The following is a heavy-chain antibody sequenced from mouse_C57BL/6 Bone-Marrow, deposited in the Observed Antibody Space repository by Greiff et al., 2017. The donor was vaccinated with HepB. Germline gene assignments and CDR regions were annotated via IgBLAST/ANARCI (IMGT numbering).Heavy chain of an antibody. J-gene: IGHJ3*01. CDR1: GFTFSSYA. CDR3: ARGGGPLLRYLPGFAY. V-gene: IGHV5-4*01. D-gene: IGHD1-1*01. Sequence: EVQRVESGGGLVKPGGSLKLSCAASGFTFSSYAMSWVRQTPEKRLEWVATISDGGSYTYYPDNVKGRFTISRDNAKNNLYLQMSHQKSEDTAMYYCARGGGPLLRYLPGFAYWGQGTLVTVSA. CDR2: ISDGGSYT.